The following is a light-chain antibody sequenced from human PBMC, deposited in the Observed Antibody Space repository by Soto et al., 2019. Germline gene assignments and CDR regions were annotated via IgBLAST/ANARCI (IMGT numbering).Light chain of an antibody. V-gene: IGLV2-8*01. Sequence: QSALTQPPSASGSLGQSVTISCTGTSSDVGGYNYVSWYQQHPGKAPKFMIYEVSKRPSGVPDRFSGSKSGNTASLTVSGLQAEDEADYYCISYAGSNNVVFGGGIKVTVL. CDR2: EVS. J-gene: IGLJ2*01. CDR3: ISYAGSNNVV. CDR1: SSDVGGYNY.